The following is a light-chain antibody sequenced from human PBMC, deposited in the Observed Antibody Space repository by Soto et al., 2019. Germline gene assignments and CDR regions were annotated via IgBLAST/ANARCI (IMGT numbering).Light chain of an antibody. J-gene: IGLJ1*01. CDR3: SSYTSSSTDV. CDR2: DVS. Sequence: ALTQPASVSGSPGQSITISCTGTSSDVGFSNYVFWYQQHPGKAPKLIISDVSNRPSGVSNRFSGSKSGNTASLTISGLQAEDEADYYCSSYTSSSTDVFGTGTKLTVL. V-gene: IGLV2-14*01. CDR1: SSDVGFSNY.